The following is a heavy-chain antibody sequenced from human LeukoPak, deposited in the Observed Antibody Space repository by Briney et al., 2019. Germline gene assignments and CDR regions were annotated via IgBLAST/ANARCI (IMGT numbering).Heavy chain of an antibody. CDR1: GGSISSSNW. V-gene: IGHV4-4*02. D-gene: IGHD3-10*01. J-gene: IGHJ4*02. Sequence: TSGTLSLTCAVSGGSISSSNWWRWVRQPPGKGLEWIGEIYHSGSTNYNPSLKSRVTISVDKSKNQFSLKLSSVTAADTAVYYCARVDYYGSGSYYNDYWGQGTLVTVSS. CDR3: ARVDYYGSGSYYNDY. CDR2: IYHSGST.